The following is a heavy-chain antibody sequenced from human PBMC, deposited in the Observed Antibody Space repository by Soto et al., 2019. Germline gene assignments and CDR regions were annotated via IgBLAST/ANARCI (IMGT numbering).Heavy chain of an antibody. D-gene: IGHD4-4*01. V-gene: IGHV3-21*01. CDR1: GVNFNTNS. Sequence: GGSLRLSCAASGVNFNTNSMNWVRQAPGKGLEWVSSISSSSRYIYDADSVKGRFTVSRDNAKNSLYLQMNSLRAEDTAVYYCARSLAKLGSNYDWFDSWGPGVLVTVSS. CDR3: ARSLAKLGSNYDWFDS. CDR2: ISSSSRYI. J-gene: IGHJ5*01.